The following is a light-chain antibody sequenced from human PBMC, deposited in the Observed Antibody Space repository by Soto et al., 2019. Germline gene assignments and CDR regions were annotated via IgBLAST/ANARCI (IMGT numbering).Light chain of an antibody. CDR1: SSDVGGYNY. Sequence: QSALTQPPSACGSLGQSVTISCTGTSSDVGGYNYVSWYQQHPGKAPKLMISEVSKRPSGVPDRFSGSKSGNTASLTVSGLQAEDEADYYCSSYVGSKVFGGGTKVTVL. CDR2: EVS. J-gene: IGLJ3*02. CDR3: SSYVGSKV. V-gene: IGLV2-8*01.